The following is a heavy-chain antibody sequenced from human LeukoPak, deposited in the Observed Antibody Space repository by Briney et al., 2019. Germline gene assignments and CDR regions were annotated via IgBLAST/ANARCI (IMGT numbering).Heavy chain of an antibody. V-gene: IGHV3-7*01. CDR2: IKQDESEK. Sequence: SGGSLRLSCAASGFTFSDYYMSWIRQAPGKGLEWVANIKQDESEKQYVASVRGRFSISRDNARNLLYLQMNRLRAEDTAVYYCARDRGIAADGTVGWFDPWGQGTLVTVSS. CDR1: GFTFSDYY. J-gene: IGHJ5*02. D-gene: IGHD6-13*01. CDR3: ARDRGIAADGTVGWFDP.